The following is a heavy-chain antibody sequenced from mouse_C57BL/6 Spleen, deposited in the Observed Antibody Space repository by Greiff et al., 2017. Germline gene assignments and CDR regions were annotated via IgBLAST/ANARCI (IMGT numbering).Heavy chain of an antibody. CDR3: ARTPNYYGSPYYFDY. CDR2: IYPGDGDT. CDR1: GYAFSSYW. D-gene: IGHD1-1*01. V-gene: IGHV1-80*01. Sequence: VHLVESGAELVKPGASVKISCKASGYAFSSYWMNWVKQRPGKGLEWIGQIYPGDGDTNYNGKFKGKATLTADKSSSTAYMQLSSLTSEDSAVYFCARTPNYYGSPYYFDYWGQGTTLTVSS. J-gene: IGHJ2*01.